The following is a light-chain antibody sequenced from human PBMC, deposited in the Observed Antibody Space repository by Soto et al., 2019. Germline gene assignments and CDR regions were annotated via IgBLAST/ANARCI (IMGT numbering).Light chain of an antibody. CDR1: TGPVTSGHY. CDR3: LLSYGGARRV. CDR2: DTS. J-gene: IGLJ2*01. V-gene: IGLV7-46*01. Sequence: QAVVTQEPSLTVSPGGTVTLTCGSSTGPVTSGHYPYWFQQKPGQAPRTLIYDTSNKHSWTPARFSGSLLGSKPALTLSGAQPEDEAEYFCLLSYGGARRVFGGGTKLTVL.